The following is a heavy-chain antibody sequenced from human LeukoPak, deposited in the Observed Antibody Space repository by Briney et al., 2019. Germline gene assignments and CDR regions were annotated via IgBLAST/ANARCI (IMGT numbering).Heavy chain of an antibody. CDR2: IYPGDSDT. V-gene: IGHV5-51*01. CDR3: ARAVIPAAMWHSYYFMDV. Sequence: GESLRISCKGSGYSFTSYWIGWVRQMPGKGLEWMGIIYPGDSDTRYSPSFQGQVTISADKSISTAYLQWSSLKASDTAMYYCARAVIPAAMWHSYYFMDVWGKGTTVTISS. D-gene: IGHD2-2*01. J-gene: IGHJ6*03. CDR1: GYSFTSYW.